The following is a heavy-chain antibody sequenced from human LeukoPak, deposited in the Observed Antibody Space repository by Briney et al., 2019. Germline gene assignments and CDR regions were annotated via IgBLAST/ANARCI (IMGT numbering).Heavy chain of an antibody. Sequence: SETLSLTCTVSGGSISSYYWSWIRQPPGKGLEWIGYIYYSGSTNYNPSLKSRVTISVDTSKNQFSLKLSSVTAADTAVYYCAREGGRGHYDFWSGPLPYYFDCWGQGTLVTVSS. CDR3: AREGGRGHYDFWSGPLPYYFDC. CDR1: GGSISSYY. V-gene: IGHV4-59*12. J-gene: IGHJ4*02. D-gene: IGHD3-3*01. CDR2: IYYSGST.